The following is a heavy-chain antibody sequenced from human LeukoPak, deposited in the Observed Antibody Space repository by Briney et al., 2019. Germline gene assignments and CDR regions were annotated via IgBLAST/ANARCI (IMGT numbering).Heavy chain of an antibody. Sequence: PSETLSLTCTVSGGSISNYYWNWIRQPAGKGLEWIGRIYATGSTNYNPSLKSRVTISVDTSKNQFSLKLSSVTAADTAVYYCARDRRLGYWGQGTLVTVSS. J-gene: IGHJ4*02. CDR3: ARDRRLGY. CDR2: IYATGST. CDR1: GGSISNYY. V-gene: IGHV4-4*07.